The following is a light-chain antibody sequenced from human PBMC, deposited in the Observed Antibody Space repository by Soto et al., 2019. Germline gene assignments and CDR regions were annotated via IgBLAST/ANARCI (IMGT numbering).Light chain of an antibody. J-gene: IGKJ5*01. CDR1: QSVLYISNNKNY. V-gene: IGKV4-1*01. CDR2: WAS. Sequence: DIVMTQSPDSLAVSLGERSTINCNSSQSVLYISNNKNYLAWYQQKPGQPPKVLIYWASTRESGVPDRFSGSGSGTDFTLTISSLEPEDSAIYYCQQRNIWPPVTFGQGTRLEIK. CDR3: QQRNIWPPVT.